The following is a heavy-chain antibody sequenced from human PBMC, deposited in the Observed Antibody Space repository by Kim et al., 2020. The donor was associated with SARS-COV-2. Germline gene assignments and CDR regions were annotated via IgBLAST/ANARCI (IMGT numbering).Heavy chain of an antibody. Sequence: ASVKVSCKASGYTFTSYGISWVRQAPGQGLEWMGWISAYNGNTNYAQKLQGRVTMTTDTSTSTAYMELRSLRSDDTAVYYCARASLGSGIQLWLPTTGDIWGQGTMVTVSS. CDR1: GYTFTSYG. J-gene: IGHJ3*02. CDR2: ISAYNGNT. D-gene: IGHD5-18*01. CDR3: ARASLGSGIQLWLPTTGDI. V-gene: IGHV1-18*01.